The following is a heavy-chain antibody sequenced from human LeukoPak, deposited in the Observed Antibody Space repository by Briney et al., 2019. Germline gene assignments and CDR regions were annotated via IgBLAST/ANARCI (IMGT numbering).Heavy chain of an antibody. J-gene: IGHJ6*03. V-gene: IGHV1-18*01. D-gene: IGHD6-13*01. CDR2: ISGYNGRT. CDR3: ARDHEVTTDSSSWFGPYYYYMDV. Sequence: ASVKVSCKASGYTFTSYGISWVRQAPGQGLEWMGWISGYNGRTDSAQKVQGRVTITTDIATSTAYMELTSLRHDDAAIYYCARDHEVTTDSSSWFGPYYYYMDVWGKGTTVTVSS. CDR1: GYTFTSYG.